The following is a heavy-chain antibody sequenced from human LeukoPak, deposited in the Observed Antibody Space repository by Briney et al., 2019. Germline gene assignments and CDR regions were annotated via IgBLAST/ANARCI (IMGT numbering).Heavy chain of an antibody. D-gene: IGHD1-26*01. CDR1: GYTFTSYG. CDR3: ARDKGEWELLNYFDY. J-gene: IGHJ4*02. Sequence: ASVNVSCKSSGYTFTSYGISWVRHAPGQGLEWMGWISAYNGNTNYAQKLQGRVTMTTDTSTSTAYMELRSLRSDDTAVYYCARDKGEWELLNYFDYWGQGTLVTVSS. V-gene: IGHV1-18*01. CDR2: ISAYNGNT.